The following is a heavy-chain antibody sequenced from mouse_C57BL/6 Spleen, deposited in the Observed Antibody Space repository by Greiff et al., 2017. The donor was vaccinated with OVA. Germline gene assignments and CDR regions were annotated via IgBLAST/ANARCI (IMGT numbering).Heavy chain of an antibody. J-gene: IGHJ3*01. CDR3: ARRGEVGRGGFAY. V-gene: IGHV1-9*01. Sequence: QVQLQQSGAELMKPGASVKLSCKATGYTFTGYWIEWVKQRPGHGLEWIGEILPGSGSTNYNDKFKGKATFTAATSSNTTYMQLSSLTTEDSANYYCARRGEVGRGGFAYWGQGTLVTVSA. D-gene: IGHD1-3*01. CDR1: GYTFTGYW. CDR2: ILPGSGST.